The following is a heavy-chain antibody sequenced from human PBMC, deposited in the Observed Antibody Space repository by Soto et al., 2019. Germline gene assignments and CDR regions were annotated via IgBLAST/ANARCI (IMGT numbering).Heavy chain of an antibody. J-gene: IGHJ5*02. CDR3: AASSSWAHNWFDP. D-gene: IGHD6-13*01. CDR1: GGSISSGGYY. V-gene: IGHV4-31*03. Sequence: SETLSLTSTVSGGSISSGGYYWSWIRQHPGKGLEWIGYIYYSGSTYYNPSLKSRVTISVDTSKNQFSLKLSSVTAADTAVYYCAASSSWAHNWFDPWGQGTLVTVSS. CDR2: IYYSGST.